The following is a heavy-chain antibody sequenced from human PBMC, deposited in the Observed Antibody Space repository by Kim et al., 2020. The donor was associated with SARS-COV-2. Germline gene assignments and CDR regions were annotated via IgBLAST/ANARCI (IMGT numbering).Heavy chain of an antibody. V-gene: IGHV3-30*18. D-gene: IGHD6-13*01. CDR1: GFTFSSYG. J-gene: IGHJ4*02. CDR2: ISYDGSNK. Sequence: GGSLRLSCAASGFTFSSYGMHWVRQAPGKGLEWVAVISYDGSNKYYADSVKGRFTISRDNSKNTLYLQMNSLRAEDTAVYYCAKAVSSWEIDYWGQGTLVTVSS. CDR3: AKAVSSWEIDY.